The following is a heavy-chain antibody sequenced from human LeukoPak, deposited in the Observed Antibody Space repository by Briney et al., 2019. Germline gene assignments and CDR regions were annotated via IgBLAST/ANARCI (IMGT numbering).Heavy chain of an antibody. V-gene: IGHV3-11*01. D-gene: IGHD2-2*03. CDR1: GFALINYN. Sequence: GGSLRLSCVASGFALINYNMIWVRQAPGKEPEWISILNPTATSVMYADSLKGRFSVSRDNAKNTFFLHMNRLTVEDTAMYYCARDRGWIRDYWGRGAPVTVSS. CDR2: LNPTATSV. J-gene: IGHJ4*02. CDR3: ARDRGWIRDY.